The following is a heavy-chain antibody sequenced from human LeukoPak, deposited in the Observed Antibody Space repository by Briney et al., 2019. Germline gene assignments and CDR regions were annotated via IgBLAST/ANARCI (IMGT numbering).Heavy chain of an antibody. CDR2: ISGYNGNT. Sequence: ASVKVSCKAAGYTSSNYGITCVRQAPGQGLEWMGWISGYNGNTKYAQNLQARDTVSTNTSTSTAYMEVRSLRSDDTAVYYCARGGKSSSGWPHIWGQGTVVTVSS. J-gene: IGHJ4*01. CDR1: GYTSSNYG. CDR3: ARGGKSSSGWPHI. V-gene: IGHV1-18*01. D-gene: IGHD6-19*01.